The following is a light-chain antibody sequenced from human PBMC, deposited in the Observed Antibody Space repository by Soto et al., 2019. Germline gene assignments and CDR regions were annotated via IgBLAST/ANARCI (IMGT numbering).Light chain of an antibody. V-gene: IGLV2-8*01. CDR3: SSYAGSSKV. Sequence: QSALTQPPSASGSPGQSVAISCTGTSSDVGGYNYVSWYQQHPGKAPKLMIYEVNKRPSGVPDRFSGSKSGNTASLTVSGLPAEDEDDSHCSSYAGSSKVFGTGTKVTV. J-gene: IGLJ1*01. CDR1: SSDVGGYNY. CDR2: EVN.